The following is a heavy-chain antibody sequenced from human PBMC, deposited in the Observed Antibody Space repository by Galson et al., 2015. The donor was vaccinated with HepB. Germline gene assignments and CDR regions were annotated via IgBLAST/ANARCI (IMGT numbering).Heavy chain of an antibody. V-gene: IGHV3-21*01. J-gene: IGHJ4*02. CDR2: ISSSSSYI. CDR1: GFTFSSYS. D-gene: IGHD3-3*01. Sequence: SLRLSCAASGFTFSSYSMNWVRQAPGKGLEWVSSISSSSSYIYYADSVKGRFTISRDNAKNSLYLQMNSLRAEDTAVYYCASSVEYDFWSGYYPFDYWGQGTLVTVSS. CDR3: ASSVEYDFWSGYYPFDY.